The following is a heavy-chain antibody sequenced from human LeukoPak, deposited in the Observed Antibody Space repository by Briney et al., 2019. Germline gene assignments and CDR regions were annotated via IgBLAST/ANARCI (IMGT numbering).Heavy chain of an antibody. Sequence: GRSLRLSCAASGFTFSSYGMHWVRQAPGKGLEWVAVISYDGSNKYYADSAKGRFTISRDNSKNTLYLQMNSLRAEDTAVYYCAKDYTGTQDYWGQGTLVTVSS. CDR2: ISYDGSNK. CDR1: GFTFSSYG. V-gene: IGHV3-30*18. CDR3: AKDYTGTQDY. J-gene: IGHJ4*02.